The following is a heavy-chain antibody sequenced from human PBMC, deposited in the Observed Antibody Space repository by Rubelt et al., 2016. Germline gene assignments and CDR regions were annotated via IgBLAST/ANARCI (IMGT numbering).Heavy chain of an antibody. Sequence: QLRLQESGPGLVKPSETLSLTCTVSGGSISSGGYYWSWVRQPPGNGLEWVGYIYYTGGTNSNPSLGSRVPLSVDTAKKQLSLKLNSVTAAETAVYYCACRIGYYGVDVWGQGTTVTVSS. D-gene: IGHD2-15*01. J-gene: IGHJ6*02. V-gene: IGHV4-61*08. CDR1: GGSISSGGYY. CDR2: IYYTGGT. CDR3: ACRIGYYGVDV.